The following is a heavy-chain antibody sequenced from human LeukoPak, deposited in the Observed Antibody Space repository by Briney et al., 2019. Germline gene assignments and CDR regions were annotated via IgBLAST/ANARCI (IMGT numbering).Heavy chain of an antibody. V-gene: IGHV1-69*13. J-gene: IGHJ4*01. CDR2: LIPIIGTA. D-gene: IGHD3-22*01. CDR3: GGGKYGSSGYPPMDN. Sequence: GASVKVSCKASGGTFNFFAISWVRQAPGQGLEWLGGLIPIIGTATYAQRFQGRVSITADESTSTGYMELRSLKSDDTGVYYCGGGKYGSSGYPPMDNWGQGTLVIVSS. CDR1: GGTFNFFA.